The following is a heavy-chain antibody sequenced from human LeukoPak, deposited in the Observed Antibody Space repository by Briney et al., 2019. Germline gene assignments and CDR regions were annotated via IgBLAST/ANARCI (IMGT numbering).Heavy chain of an antibody. CDR1: GFTVSSNY. J-gene: IGHJ3*02. CDR3: AKDLGRIQLWFWDAFDI. V-gene: IGHV3-66*01. Sequence: GGSLRLSCAASGFTVSSNYMSWVRQAPGKGLEWVSVIYSGGSTYYADSVKGRFTISRDNSKNTLYLQMNSLRAEDTAVYYCAKDLGRIQLWFWDAFDIWGQGTMVTVSS. D-gene: IGHD5-18*01. CDR2: IYSGGST.